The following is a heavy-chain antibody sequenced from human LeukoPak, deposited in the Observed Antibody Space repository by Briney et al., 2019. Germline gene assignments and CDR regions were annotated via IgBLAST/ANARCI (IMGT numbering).Heavy chain of an antibody. V-gene: IGHV4-30-4*01. CDR2: IYYSGST. J-gene: IGHJ4*02. CDR1: GGSISSYY. Sequence: SETLSLTCTVSGGSISSYYWSWIRQPPGKGLEWIGYIYYSGSTYYNPSLKSRVTISVDTSKNQFSLKLSSVTAADTAVYYCARQRIADYGDYVSDYWGQGTLVTVSS. D-gene: IGHD4-17*01. CDR3: ARQRIADYGDYVSDY.